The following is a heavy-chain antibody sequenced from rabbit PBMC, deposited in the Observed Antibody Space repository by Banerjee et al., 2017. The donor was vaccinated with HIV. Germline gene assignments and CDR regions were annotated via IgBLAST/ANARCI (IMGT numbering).Heavy chain of an antibody. V-gene: IGHV1S45*01. CDR3: ARYYIYGYAGGTGAANL. CDR1: GFSFSGNYY. D-gene: IGHD6-1*01. J-gene: IGHJ4*01. CDR2: SYAGSSGST. Sequence: QEQLVESGGGLGQPEGSLTLTCTASGFSFSGNYYMCWVRQAPRKGLEWIACSYAGSSGSTYYANWAKGRFTISKTSSTTVTLQMTSLTAADTATYFCARYYIYGYAGGTGAANLWGPGTLVTVS.